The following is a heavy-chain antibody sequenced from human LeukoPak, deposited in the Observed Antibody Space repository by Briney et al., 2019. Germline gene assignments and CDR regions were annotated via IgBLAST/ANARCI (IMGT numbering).Heavy chain of an antibody. J-gene: IGHJ4*02. Sequence: GGSLRLSCAASGFTFSSYSMNWVRQAPGKGLEWVSGISGSDGSTYYADSVKGRFTISRDNAKSSLYLQMNSLRAEDTAVYYCARDLSPSTSHRRTGLDYWGQGTLVTVSS. CDR1: GFTFSSYS. CDR2: ISGSDGST. D-gene: IGHD2-2*01. V-gene: IGHV3-21*01. CDR3: ARDLSPSTSHRRTGLDY.